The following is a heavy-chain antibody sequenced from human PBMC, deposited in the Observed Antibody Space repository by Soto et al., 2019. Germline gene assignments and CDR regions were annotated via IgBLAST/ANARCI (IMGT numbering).Heavy chain of an antibody. Sequence: PSATLSLTCAVYGGSFSGYYWSWIRQPPGKGLEWIGEINHSGSTNYNPSLKSRVTISVDTSKNRFSLKLSSVTAADTAVYYCARGRVTMVRGVISWFDPWGQGTLVTVS. CDR1: GGSFSGYY. CDR3: ARGRVTMVRGVISWFDP. CDR2: INHSGST. J-gene: IGHJ5*02. D-gene: IGHD3-10*01. V-gene: IGHV4-34*01.